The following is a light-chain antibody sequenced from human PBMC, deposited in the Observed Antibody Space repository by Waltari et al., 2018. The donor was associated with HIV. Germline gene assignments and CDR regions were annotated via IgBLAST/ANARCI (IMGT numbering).Light chain of an antibody. Sequence: EIVLTQSPGTLSLSPGERATLSCRASQTVDNNYLAWYQHRPGQAPRLLIFGASSRATGIPDMFSASGSGTDFTLTISSLDPSDYALYYCQQYGTSPRTFGQGTRVEIK. J-gene: IGKJ2*01. CDR2: GAS. V-gene: IGKV3-20*01. CDR1: QTVDNNY. CDR3: QQYGTSPRT.